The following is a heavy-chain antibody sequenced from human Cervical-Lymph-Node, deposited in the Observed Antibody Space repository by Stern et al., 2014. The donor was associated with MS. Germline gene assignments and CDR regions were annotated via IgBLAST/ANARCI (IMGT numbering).Heavy chain of an antibody. Sequence: QITLKESGPALVKPTQTLTLTCTFSGFSLSTNGMRVSWIRQPPGKALEWLARIDWDDDKFYSTSLKTRLTISKDTSKNQVVLKMTNMDPVDTGTYYCARMLDSNYAYMDVWGQGTTVTVSS. CDR1: GFSLSTNGMR. J-gene: IGHJ6*02. CDR3: ARMLDSNYAYMDV. CDR2: IDWDDDK. D-gene: IGHD4-11*01. V-gene: IGHV2-70*04.